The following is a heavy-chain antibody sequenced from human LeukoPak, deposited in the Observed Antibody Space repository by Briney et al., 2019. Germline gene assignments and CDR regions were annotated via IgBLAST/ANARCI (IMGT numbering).Heavy chain of an antibody. V-gene: IGHV3-23*01. CDR1: GFTYSSHA. D-gene: IGHD6-13*01. CDR3: AKTRPLDSSSWSHGDY. Sequence: HPGGSLRLSCAASGFTYSSHAMSWVRQTPGKGLQWVSSISASGGTSKYADSVRGRFTISRDNSKNTLYLQMNSLRAEDTAVYYCAKTRPLDSSSWSHGDYWGQGTLVTVSS. J-gene: IGHJ4*02. CDR2: ISASGGTS.